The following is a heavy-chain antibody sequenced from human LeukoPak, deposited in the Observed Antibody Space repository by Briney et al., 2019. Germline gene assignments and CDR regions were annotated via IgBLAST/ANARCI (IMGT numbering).Heavy chain of an antibody. CDR1: GYTFTSYA. J-gene: IGHJ4*02. CDR3: ARDTEVRGVIIIAY. Sequence: ASVKVSCKASGYTFTSYAISWVRQAPGQGLEWMGRIIPILGIANYAQEFQGRVTITADKSTSTAYMELSSLRSEDTAVYYCARDTEVRGVIIIAYWGQGTLVTVSS. CDR2: IIPILGIA. D-gene: IGHD3-10*01. V-gene: IGHV1-69*04.